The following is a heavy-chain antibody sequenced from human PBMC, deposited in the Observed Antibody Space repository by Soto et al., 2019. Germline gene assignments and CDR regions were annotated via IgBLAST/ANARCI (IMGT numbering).Heavy chain of an antibody. J-gene: IGHJ2*01. CDR2: IKQEGSEM. CDR1: GFIFSTYW. CDR3: ARQGRGLFSWYFDL. Sequence: EVQLVESGGGLVQPGGSLRLSCAASGFIFSTYWMSWVRQAPWKGLEWVANIKQEGSEMYYVDSVKGRFTISRDNAKNSLYLQMNSLRGEDTAVYYCARQGRGLFSWYFDLWGRGTQVTVSS. D-gene: IGHD3-9*01. V-gene: IGHV3-7*01.